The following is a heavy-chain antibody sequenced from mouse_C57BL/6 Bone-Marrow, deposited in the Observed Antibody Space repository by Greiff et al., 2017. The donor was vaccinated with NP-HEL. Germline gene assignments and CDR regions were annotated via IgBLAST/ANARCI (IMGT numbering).Heavy chain of an antibody. J-gene: IGHJ3*01. Sequence: VQLQQPGAELVRPGSSVKLSCKASGYTFTSYWMHWVKQRPIQGLEWIGNIDPSDSETHYNQKFKDKATLTVDKSSSTAYMQLSSLTSEDSAVYYCASLDYYGSSYRAYWGQGTLVTVSA. CDR3: ASLDYYGSSYRAY. V-gene: IGHV1-52*01. CDR2: IDPSDSET. CDR1: GYTFTSYW. D-gene: IGHD1-1*01.